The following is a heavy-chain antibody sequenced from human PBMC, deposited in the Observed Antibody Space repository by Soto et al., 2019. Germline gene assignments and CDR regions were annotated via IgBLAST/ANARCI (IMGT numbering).Heavy chain of an antibody. CDR2: IWYDGSNK. CDR3: ARDWGNGYSGYAWAFDS. J-gene: IGHJ3*02. D-gene: IGHD5-12*01. CDR1: GFTFSSYG. V-gene: IGHV3-33*01. Sequence: GGSLRLSCAASGFTFSSYGMHWVRQAPGKGLEWVAVIWYDGSNKYYADSVKGRFTISRDNSKNTLYLQMNSLRAEDTAVYYCARDWGNGYSGYAWAFDSWGKGTMVTVSS.